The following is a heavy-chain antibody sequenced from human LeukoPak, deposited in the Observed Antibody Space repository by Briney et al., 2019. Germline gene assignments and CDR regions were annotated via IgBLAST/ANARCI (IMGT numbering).Heavy chain of an antibody. CDR3: ARAKGIAVAGHPRYYAMDV. D-gene: IGHD6-19*01. Sequence: SETLSLTCTVSGGSISSSSYYWGWIRQPPGKGLEWIGSMYYSGSTYYNPSLKSRVTISVDTSKNQFSLKLTSVTAADTAVYYCARAKGIAVAGHPRYYAMDVWGQGTTVTVSS. CDR1: GGSISSSSYY. V-gene: IGHV4-39*07. CDR2: MYYSGST. J-gene: IGHJ6*02.